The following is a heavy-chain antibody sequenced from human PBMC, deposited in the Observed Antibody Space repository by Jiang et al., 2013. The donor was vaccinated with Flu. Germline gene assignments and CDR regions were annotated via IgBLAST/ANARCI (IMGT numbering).Heavy chain of an antibody. CDR3: ARGRHYYDSSGYYYFFDF. D-gene: IGHD3-22*01. J-gene: IGHJ4*02. V-gene: IGHV4-34*01. Sequence: INLSGTANYNPSLKSRVTISVDTSNNQFSLKLTSVTAADTAVYYCARGRHYYDSSGYYYFFDFWGQGTLLTVSS. CDR2: INLSGTA.